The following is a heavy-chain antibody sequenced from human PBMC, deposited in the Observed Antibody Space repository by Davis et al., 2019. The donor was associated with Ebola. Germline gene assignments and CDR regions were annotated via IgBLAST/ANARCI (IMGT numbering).Heavy chain of an antibody. Sequence: SETLSLTCTVSGGSISSGDYYWSWIRQPPGKGLEWIGYIYYSGSTYYNPSLKSRVTISVDTSKNQFSLKLSSVTAADTGVYYCVSSSPTYWYFDLWGRGNLVTVS. CDR3: VSSSPTYWYFDL. CDR1: GGSISSGDYY. J-gene: IGHJ2*01. CDR2: IYYSGST. D-gene: IGHD6-6*01. V-gene: IGHV4-30-4*01.